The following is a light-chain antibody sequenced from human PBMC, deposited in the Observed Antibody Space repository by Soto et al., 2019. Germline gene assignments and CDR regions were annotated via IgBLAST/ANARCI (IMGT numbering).Light chain of an antibody. CDR1: RHIYND. CDR3: QQYNSYPLT. CDR2: SAF. V-gene: IGKV1-16*01. Sequence: DIQMTQSPSSLSASVGDRVTITCRASRHIYNDLAWYQQKPGTAPKSLIYSAFRLQSGVPSRFSGGGSGTDFTLTISSLQPEDFATYFCQQYNSYPLTFGGGTKVEIK. J-gene: IGKJ4*01.